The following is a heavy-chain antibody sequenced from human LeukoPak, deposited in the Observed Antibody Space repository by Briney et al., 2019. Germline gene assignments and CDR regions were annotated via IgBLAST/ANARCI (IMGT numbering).Heavy chain of an antibody. J-gene: IGHJ4*02. Sequence: PGGSLRLSCAASGFTFSSYWMSWVRQAPGKGLEWVAVISYDGSNKYYADSVKGRFTISRDNSKNTLYLQMNSLRAEDTAVYYCARPDRSESFDYWGQGTLVTVSS. CDR3: ARPDRSESFDY. CDR1: GFTFSSYW. CDR2: ISYDGSNK. V-gene: IGHV3-30-3*01.